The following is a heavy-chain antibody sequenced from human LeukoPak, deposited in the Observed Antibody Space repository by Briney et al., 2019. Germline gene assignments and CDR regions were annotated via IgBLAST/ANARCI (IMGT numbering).Heavy chain of an antibody. CDR3: AKGSVVVPAAILLDAFDI. D-gene: IGHD2-2*02. CDR2: ISWNSGSI. V-gene: IGHV3-9*01. J-gene: IGHJ3*02. Sequence: GGSLRLSCAASGFTFDDYAMHWVRQAPGKGLEWVSGISWNSGSIGYADSVKGRFTISRDNAKNSLYLQMNSLRAEDTAVYYCAKGSVVVPAAILLDAFDIWGQGTMVTVSS. CDR1: GFTFDDYA.